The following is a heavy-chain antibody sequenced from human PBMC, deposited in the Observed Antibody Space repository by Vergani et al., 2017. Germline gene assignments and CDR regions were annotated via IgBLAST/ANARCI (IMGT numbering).Heavy chain of an antibody. Sequence: EVQLLESGGDLVQPGGSLRLSCAASGFTFIMHAMSWVRQAPGKGLEWVSAISGSGGSTYYADSVKGRFTISRDNSKNTLYLQMNSLRAEDTAVYYCARAPGGNYYDSSGYYYYYGMDVWGQGTTVTVSS. CDR3: ARAPGGNYYDSSGYYYYYGMDV. D-gene: IGHD3-22*01. V-gene: IGHV3-23*01. J-gene: IGHJ6*02. CDR2: ISGSGGST. CDR1: GFTFIMHA.